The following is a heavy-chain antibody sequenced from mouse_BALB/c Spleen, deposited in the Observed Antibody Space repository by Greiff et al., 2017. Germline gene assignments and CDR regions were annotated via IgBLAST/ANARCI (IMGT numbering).Heavy chain of an antibody. CDR1: GYTFTSYW. V-gene: IGHV1-59*01. CDR2: IDTSDSYT. J-gene: IGHJ2*01. Sequence: VQLQQPGAELVRPGASVKLSCKASGYTFTSYWMHWVKQRPGQGLEWIGVIDTSDSYTSYNQKFKGKATLTVDTSSSTAYMQLDSLTSEDSAVYSCTRWDDYGSRWPDYFDYWGQGTTLTVSS. CDR3: TRWDDYGSRWPDYFDY. D-gene: IGHD1-1*01.